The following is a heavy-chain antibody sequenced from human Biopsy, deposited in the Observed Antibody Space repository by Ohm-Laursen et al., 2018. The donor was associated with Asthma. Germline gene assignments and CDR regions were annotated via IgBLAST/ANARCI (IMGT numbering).Heavy chain of an antibody. CDR2: IYYRGST. D-gene: IGHD3-22*01. CDR3: ARGRITMIGGWFDP. V-gene: IGHV4-59*01. J-gene: IGHJ5*02. Sequence: SQTLSLTCTVSGGSISSYYWRWIRQPPGKGLAWIGYIYYRGSTNYNPSLKSRVTISVDPSKNQFSLKLSSVTAADTAVYYCARGRITMIGGWFDPWGQGTLVTVSS. CDR1: GGSISSYY.